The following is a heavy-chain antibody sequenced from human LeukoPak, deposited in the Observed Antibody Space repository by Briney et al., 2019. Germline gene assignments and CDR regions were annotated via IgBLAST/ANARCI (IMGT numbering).Heavy chain of an antibody. CDR3: ARLPYGATDWFDP. CDR1: GGSISSGDYY. CDR2: IYYSGST. J-gene: IGHJ5*02. D-gene: IGHD4-17*01. Sequence: SQTLSLTCTVSGGSISSGDYYWSWIRQPPGKGLEWIGYIYYSGSTYYNPSLKSRVTISVDTSKNQFSLKLSSVTAADTAVYYCARLPYGATDWFDPWGQGTLVTVSS. V-gene: IGHV4-30-4*01.